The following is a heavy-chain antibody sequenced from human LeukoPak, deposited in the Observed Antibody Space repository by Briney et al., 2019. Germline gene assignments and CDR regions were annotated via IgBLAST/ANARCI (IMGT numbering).Heavy chain of an antibody. CDR1: GGSISSYY. D-gene: IGHD4-17*01. Sequence: SETLSLTCAVSGGSISSYYWSWIRQPPGKGLEWIGYISSSGSTNYNPSLKSRVTISVDKSKNQFSLKLSSVTAADTAVYYCARERVTTRQYYFDYWGQGTLVTVSS. V-gene: IGHV4-59*12. CDR3: ARERVTTRQYYFDY. J-gene: IGHJ4*02. CDR2: ISSSGST.